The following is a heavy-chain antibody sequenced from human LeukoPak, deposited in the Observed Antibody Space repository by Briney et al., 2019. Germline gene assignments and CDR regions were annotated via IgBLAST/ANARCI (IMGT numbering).Heavy chain of an antibody. CDR2: FDNSRTT. Sequence: PSETLSLTCTVSGGSFSGYSWTWIRQPPGQGLEWIGDFDNSRTTSYNPSLTGRVIISVDTAMDQISLQLHSVTNEDTAVYYCATGHLGSSPWGQPTLVTVPP. D-gene: IGHD5-12*01. V-gene: IGHV4-34*01. J-gene: IGHJ5*02. CDR3: ATGHLGSSP. CDR1: GGSFSGYS.